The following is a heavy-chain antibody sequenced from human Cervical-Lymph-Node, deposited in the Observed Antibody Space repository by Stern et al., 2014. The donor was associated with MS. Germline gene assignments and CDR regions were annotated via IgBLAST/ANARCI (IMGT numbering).Heavy chain of an antibody. J-gene: IGHJ4*02. CDR3: ARGHRDYSSSPYVDY. Sequence: QVQLVQSGSELKKPGASVKVSCKASGYTFTTYTMNWLRQAPGQGLEWMGWINTNTRNPTYAQGFTGRIVFTLDTTAHNAYMLISSLKTEDTAVYYCARGHRDYSSSPYVDYWGQGTLVTVSS. CDR2: INTNTRNP. CDR1: GYTFTTYT. D-gene: IGHD6-6*01. V-gene: IGHV7-4-1*02.